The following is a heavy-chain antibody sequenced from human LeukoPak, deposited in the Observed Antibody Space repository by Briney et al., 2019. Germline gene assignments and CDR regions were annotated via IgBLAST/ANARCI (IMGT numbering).Heavy chain of an antibody. CDR1: GFIFSNYA. V-gene: IGHV3-23*01. CDR2: ISGSDDST. D-gene: IGHD2-15*01. CDR3: AKSRSGGGSCYNY. Sequence: GGSLRLSCAASGFIFSNYAMTWVRQAPGKGLEWVSTISGSDDSTFYADSVRGRFTISRDNSKNTLYLQMNSLRAEDTAVYYCAKSRSGGGSCYNYWGQGTLVTVSS. J-gene: IGHJ4*02.